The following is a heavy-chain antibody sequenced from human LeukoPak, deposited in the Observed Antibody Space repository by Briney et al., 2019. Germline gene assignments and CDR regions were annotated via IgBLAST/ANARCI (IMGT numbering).Heavy chain of an antibody. V-gene: IGHV4-38-2*01. CDR1: GYSISSGYY. CDR2: IYHSGST. D-gene: IGHD2-2*02. J-gene: IGHJ4*02. CDR3: ASEHRGYCSSASCYTGIDY. Sequence: SQTLSLTCAVSGYSISSGYYWGWIRQPPGKGLEWIRSIYHSGSTYYNPSLKSRVTISVDTSKNQFSLKLSSVTAADTAVYYCASEHRGYCSSASCYTGIDYRGQVILVTVSS.